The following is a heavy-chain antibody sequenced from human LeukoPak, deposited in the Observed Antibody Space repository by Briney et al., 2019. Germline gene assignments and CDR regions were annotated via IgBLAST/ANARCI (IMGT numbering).Heavy chain of an antibody. CDR3: ARVDSGWYYFDY. V-gene: IGHV3-66*01. CDR2: IYSGDRT. J-gene: IGHJ4*02. D-gene: IGHD6-19*01. Sequence: GGSLRLSCAVSGFTVSRNYMSWVRQAPGKGLEWVSVIYSGDRTYYADSVKGRFTISRDNSKNTLYLQMYSLRADDTALYYCARVDSGWYYFDYWGQGTLVTVSS. CDR1: GFTVSRNY.